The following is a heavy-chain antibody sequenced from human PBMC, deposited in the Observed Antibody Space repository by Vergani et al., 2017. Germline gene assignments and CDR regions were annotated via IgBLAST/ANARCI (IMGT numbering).Heavy chain of an antibody. J-gene: IGHJ4*02. D-gene: IGHD4-17*01. Sequence: QVQLVESGGGVVQPGRSLRLSCAASGFTFSSYGMHWVRQAPGKGLEWVAVIWYDGSNKYYADSVKGRFTISRDNSKNTLYLQRNSLRAEDTAVYYCAKDHFSLYGESVGVVDYWGQGTLVTVSS. CDR2: IWYDGSNK. V-gene: IGHV3-33*06. CDR1: GFTFSSYG. CDR3: AKDHFSLYGESVGVVDY.